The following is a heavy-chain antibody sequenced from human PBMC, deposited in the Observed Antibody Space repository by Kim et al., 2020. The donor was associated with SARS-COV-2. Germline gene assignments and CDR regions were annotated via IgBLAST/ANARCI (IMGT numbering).Heavy chain of an antibody. CDR3: VRGYAGGPFDL. CDR1: EYG. D-gene: IGHD3-16*01. V-gene: IGHV3-20*01. Sequence: EYGMSWVRQAPGKGLEWVSGINRNSDSTGYADSVKGRFTISRDNAKNSLFLQMNSPRAEDTALYHCVRGYAGGPFDLWGQGTLVTVSS. CDR2: INRNSDST. J-gene: IGHJ4*02.